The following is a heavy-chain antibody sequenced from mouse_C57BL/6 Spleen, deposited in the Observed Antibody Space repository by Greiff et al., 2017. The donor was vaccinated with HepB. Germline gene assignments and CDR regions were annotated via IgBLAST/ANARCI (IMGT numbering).Heavy chain of an antibody. CDR3: ARSGYSNYPGYAMDY. Sequence: QVQLQQSGAELVRPGTSVKVSCKASGYAFTNYLIEWVKQRPGQGLEWIGVINPGSGGTNYNEKFKGKATLTADKSSSTAYMQLSSLTSEDSAVYFCARSGYSNYPGYAMDYWGQGTSVTVSS. CDR1: GYAFTNYL. J-gene: IGHJ4*01. D-gene: IGHD2-5*01. V-gene: IGHV1-54*01. CDR2: INPGSGGT.